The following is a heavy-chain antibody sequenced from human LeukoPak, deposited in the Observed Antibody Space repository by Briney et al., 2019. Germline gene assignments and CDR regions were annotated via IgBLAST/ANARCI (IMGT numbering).Heavy chain of an antibody. Sequence: PGGSLRLSCAASGFTFDDYAMHWVRQAPGKGLEWVSGISWNSGSIGYADSVKDRFTISRDNAKNSLYLQMNSLRAEDMALYYCAKSPGLSGSLDDAFDIWGQGTMVTVSS. V-gene: IGHV3-9*03. CDR1: GFTFDDYA. CDR2: ISWNSGSI. D-gene: IGHD1-26*01. J-gene: IGHJ3*02. CDR3: AKSPGLSGSLDDAFDI.